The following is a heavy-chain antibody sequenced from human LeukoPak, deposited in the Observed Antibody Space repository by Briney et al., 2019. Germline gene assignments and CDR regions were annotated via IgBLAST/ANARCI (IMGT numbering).Heavy chain of an antibody. Sequence: SETLSLTCTVSGGSISSYYWSWLRQPPGKGLEWIGYIYYSGSTNYNPSLKSRVTISVDTSKNQFSLKLSSVTAADTAVYYCARGVVPAAEDYYYGMDVWGQGTTVTVSS. J-gene: IGHJ6*02. CDR1: GGSISSYY. D-gene: IGHD2-2*01. CDR2: IYYSGST. V-gene: IGHV4-59*01. CDR3: ARGVVPAAEDYYYGMDV.